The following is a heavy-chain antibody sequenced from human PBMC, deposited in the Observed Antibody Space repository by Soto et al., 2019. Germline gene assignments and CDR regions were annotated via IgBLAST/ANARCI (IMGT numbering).Heavy chain of an antibody. V-gene: IGHV4-34*01. CDR1: GGSFSGYY. CDR2: INHSGST. D-gene: IGHD2-2*01. Sequence: SETLSLTCAVYGGSFSGYYWSWIRQPPGKGLEWIGEINHSGSTNYNPSLKSRVTIPVDTSKNQFSLKLSSVTAADTAVYYCARHIGDIVVVPAALRWFDPWGQGTLVTVSS. CDR3: ARHIGDIVVVPAALRWFDP. J-gene: IGHJ5*02.